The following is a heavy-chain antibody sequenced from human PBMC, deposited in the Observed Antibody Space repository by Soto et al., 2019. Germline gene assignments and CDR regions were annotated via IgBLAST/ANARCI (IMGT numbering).Heavy chain of an antibody. V-gene: IGHV1-8*01. D-gene: IGHD4-17*01. CDR3: ARGTRGYGDYGFDY. CDR1: GYTFTSYD. CDR2: MNPNSGNT. Sequence: QVQLVQSGAEVKKPGASVKVSCKASGYTFTSYDINWVRQATGQGLEWMEWMNPNSGNTGYAQKFQGRVTITRNTSISKAYMELSSVRSEDTAVYYCARGTRGYGDYGFDYWGQGTLVTVSS. J-gene: IGHJ4*02.